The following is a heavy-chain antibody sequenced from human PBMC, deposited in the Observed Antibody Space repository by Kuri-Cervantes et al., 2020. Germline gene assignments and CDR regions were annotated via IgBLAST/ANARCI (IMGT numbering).Heavy chain of an antibody. V-gene: IGHV3-15*01. Sequence: GGSLRLSCAASGFTFSNAWMSWVRQAPGKGLEWVGRIKSKTDGRTTDYAAPVKGRFTISRDDSKNTLYLQMNSLKTEDTAVYYCTTEYYDFWSGYYSYMDVWGKGTTVTVSS. J-gene: IGHJ6*03. CDR3: TTEYYDFWSGYYSYMDV. CDR1: GFTFSNAW. D-gene: IGHD3-3*01. CDR2: IKSKTDGRTT.